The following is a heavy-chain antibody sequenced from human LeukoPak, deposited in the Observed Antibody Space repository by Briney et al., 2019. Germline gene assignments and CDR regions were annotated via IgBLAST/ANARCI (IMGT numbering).Heavy chain of an antibody. J-gene: IGHJ4*02. CDR1: GFTVSSSY. Sequence: GGSLRLSCTRSGFTVSSSYMSWVRQPPGKGLEWVSGIYSGGTTYYADSVKGRVTISRDSSKNTLYLQINSLRAEDTAVYYCARDRRDGYCLGHWGQGTLVTVSS. CDR3: ARDRRDGYCLGH. D-gene: IGHD5-24*01. V-gene: IGHV3-66*01. CDR2: IYSGGTT.